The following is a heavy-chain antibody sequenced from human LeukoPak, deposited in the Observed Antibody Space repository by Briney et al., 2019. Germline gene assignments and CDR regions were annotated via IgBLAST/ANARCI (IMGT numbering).Heavy chain of an antibody. CDR1: GGSFSGYY. CDR2: INHSGST. D-gene: IGHD3-9*01. CDR3: ARTSREGRYFDWLLWGANWFDP. Sequence: SETLSLTCAVYGGSFSGYYWSWIRQPPGKGLEWIGEINHSGSTNYNPSLKSRVTISVDTSKNQFSLKLSSVTAADTAVYYCARTSREGRYFDWLLWGANWFDPWGQGTLVTVSS. V-gene: IGHV4-34*01. J-gene: IGHJ5*02.